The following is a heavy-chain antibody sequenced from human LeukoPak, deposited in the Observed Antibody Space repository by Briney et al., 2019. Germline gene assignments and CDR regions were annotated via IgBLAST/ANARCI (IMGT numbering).Heavy chain of an antibody. V-gene: IGHV3-23*01. CDR1: GFIFNSHA. CDR3: ARDNDFTYNYFDY. Sequence: GGSLRLSCAASGFIFNSHAMSWVRQAPGKGLEWVSAISGSGGSTFYADSVRGRFTISRDNSKNTLYLQMNSLRAEDTALYYCARDNDFTYNYFDYWGHGTLVTVSS. J-gene: IGHJ4*01. D-gene: IGHD3/OR15-3a*01. CDR2: ISGSGGST.